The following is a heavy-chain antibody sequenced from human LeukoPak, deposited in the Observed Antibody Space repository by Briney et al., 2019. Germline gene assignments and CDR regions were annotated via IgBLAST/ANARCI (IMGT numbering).Heavy chain of an antibody. CDR3: ARGYSTSWYKFDY. D-gene: IGHD6-13*01. J-gene: IGHJ4*02. CDR2: IYYSGST. CDR1: GGSMSSGTFY. Sequence: SQTLSLTCTVSGGSMSSGTFYWSWLRQRPGKGLEWIGYIYYSGSTYYNPSLKGRVTISEDKSENQFSLKLSSVTAADTAVYYCARGYSTSWYKFDYWGQGTLATVSS. V-gene: IGHV4-31*03.